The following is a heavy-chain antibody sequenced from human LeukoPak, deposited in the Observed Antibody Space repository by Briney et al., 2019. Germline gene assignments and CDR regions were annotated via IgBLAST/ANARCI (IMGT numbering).Heavy chain of an antibody. J-gene: IGHJ5*02. CDR1: GASISSGFYY. CDR3: ATQGEYVLRFLEWLPERRLDP. CDR2: VFSRGTT. Sequence: PSQTLSLTCSVSGASISSGFYYWTWIRQPAGKGLEWIGRVFSRGTTNYNPSLKSRVTISLDTSKNQFSLKLSSVTAADTAVYYCATQGEYVLRFLEWLPERRLDPWGQGTLVTVSS. V-gene: IGHV4-61*02. D-gene: IGHD3-3*01.